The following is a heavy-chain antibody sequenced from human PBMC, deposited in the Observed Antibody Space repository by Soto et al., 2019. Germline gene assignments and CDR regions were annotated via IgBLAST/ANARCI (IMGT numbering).Heavy chain of an antibody. J-gene: IGHJ5*02. CDR3: ARDVYCSGGSCRGWNWFDP. D-gene: IGHD2-15*01. CDR2: IYYSGST. Sequence: QVQLQESGPGLVKPSQTLSPTCTVSGGSISSGGYYWSWIRQHPGKGLEWIGYIYYSGSTYYNPSLKSRVTISVDTSKNQFSLKLSSVTAADTAVYYCARDVYCSGGSCRGWNWFDPWGQGTLVTVSS. CDR1: GGSISSGGYY. V-gene: IGHV4-31*03.